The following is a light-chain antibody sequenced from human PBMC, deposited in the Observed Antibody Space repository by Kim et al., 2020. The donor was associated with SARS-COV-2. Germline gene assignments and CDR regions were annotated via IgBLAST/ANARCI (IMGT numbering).Light chain of an antibody. CDR1: QSVSSN. Sequence: EIVMTQSPATLSVSPGETATLSCRASQSVSSNVAWYQQKPGQAPRLLIYGASTRATGIPARFSGSGSGTDFTLTISSLQSEDLAVYHCQQYDDWPTWTFGQGTKVYIK. V-gene: IGKV3-15*01. CDR3: QQYDDWPTWT. CDR2: GAS. J-gene: IGKJ1*01.